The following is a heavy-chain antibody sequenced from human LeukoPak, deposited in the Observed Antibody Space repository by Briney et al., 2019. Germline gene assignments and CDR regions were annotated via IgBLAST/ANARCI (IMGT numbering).Heavy chain of an antibody. Sequence: PSETLSLTCTVSGASISSYYLSWIRQPPGKGLDWIAYIHYTGSANYNPSLKSRVTISVDTSKNQFSLKLGSVTAADTAVYYCATYYFRGETHYFDYWGQGILVTVSS. D-gene: IGHD3-10*02. J-gene: IGHJ4*02. CDR3: ATYYFRGETHYFDY. CDR1: GASISSYY. V-gene: IGHV4-59*01. CDR2: IHYTGSA.